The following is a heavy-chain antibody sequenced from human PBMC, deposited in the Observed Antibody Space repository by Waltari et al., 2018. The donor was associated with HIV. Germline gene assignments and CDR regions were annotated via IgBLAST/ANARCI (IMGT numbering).Heavy chain of an antibody. CDR1: GFTFSNFA. D-gene: IGHD6-6*01. V-gene: IGHV3-33*01. CDR2: FWADGAEI. Sequence: QVQLVESGGGVVQPGTSLTLSCAVSGFTFSNFAIRWVRQSTGKGLEWLAVFWADGAEISYADSVKGRFTVSKDSSQKTLYLHLTSLRAEDTALYYCARGYSSSRWIPLYHWGRGTLVTVSS. CDR3: ARGYSSSRWIPLYH. J-gene: IGHJ4*02.